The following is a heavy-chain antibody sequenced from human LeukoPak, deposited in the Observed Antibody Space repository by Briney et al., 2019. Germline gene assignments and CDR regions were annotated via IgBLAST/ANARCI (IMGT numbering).Heavy chain of an antibody. CDR3: ARDGSNWSNDYYHGVDV. D-gene: IGHD4-11*01. CDR2: VYYSGSA. J-gene: IGHJ6*02. CDR1: GDSATTYY. V-gene: IGHV4-59*02. Sequence: SETLSLTCTVSGDSATTYYWSWIRQPPGKGLEWLGYVYYSGSATYNPSLKSRVTISVDTSKNQFSLRLSSVTAADTAVYYCARDGSNWSNDYYHGVDVWGQGTTVTVSS.